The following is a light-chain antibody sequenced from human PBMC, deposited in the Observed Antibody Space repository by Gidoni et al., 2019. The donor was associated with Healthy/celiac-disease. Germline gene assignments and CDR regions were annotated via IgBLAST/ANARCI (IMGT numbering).Light chain of an antibody. CDR2: YDD. CDR1: SSNIGNNA. CDR3: AAWDDSLNGVV. V-gene: IGLV1-36*01. Sequence: QSVLTQPPSVSEAPRQRVTISCSGSSSNIGNNAVNWYQQLPGTAPKLLIYYDDLLPSGVSDRFSGSTSGTSASLAISGLQSEDEADYYCAAWDDSLNGVVFGGGTKLTVL. J-gene: IGLJ2*01.